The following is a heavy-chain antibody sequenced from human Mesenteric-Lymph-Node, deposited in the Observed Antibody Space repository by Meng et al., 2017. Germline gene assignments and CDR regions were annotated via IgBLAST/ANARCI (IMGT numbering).Heavy chain of an antibody. CDR3: ATTYSSSQIDYYYYGMDV. CDR1: GYTFTGYY. Sequence: ASVKVSCKASGYTFTGYYMHWVRQAPGQGLEWMGWINPNSGGTNYAQKFQGRVTMTRDTSISTAYMELSSLRSEDTAVYYCATTYSSSQIDYYYYGMDVWGQGTTVTVSS. V-gene: IGHV1-2*02. D-gene: IGHD6-13*01. J-gene: IGHJ6*02. CDR2: INPNSGGT.